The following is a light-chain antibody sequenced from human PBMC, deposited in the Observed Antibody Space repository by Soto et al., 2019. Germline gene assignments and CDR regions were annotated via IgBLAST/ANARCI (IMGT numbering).Light chain of an antibody. CDR1: SSDVGASNF. J-gene: IGLJ2*01. CDR3: SSYTVTSTYVV. V-gene: IGLV2-14*01. Sequence: QSVLTQPASVSGSPGQSVIISCTGTSSDVGASNFVSWYQQHPGKAPKLILYEVTYRPSGVSNRFSGSKSGSTASLTISGLQAEDEAHYYCSSYTVTSTYVVFGGGTQLTVL. CDR2: EVT.